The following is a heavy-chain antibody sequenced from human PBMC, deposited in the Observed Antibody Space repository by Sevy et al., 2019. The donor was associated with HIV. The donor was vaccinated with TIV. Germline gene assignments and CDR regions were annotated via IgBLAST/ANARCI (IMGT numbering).Heavy chain of an antibody. J-gene: IGHJ4*02. V-gene: IGHV3-53*01. CDR2: ISAGIST. D-gene: IGHD3-10*01. CDR3: TRDHWDDGSGRFYGAS. CDR1: GFSVRDNS. Sequence: WGSLRLSCAASGFSVRDNSMSRVRQAPGQGLEWVSVISAGISTYYGESVKGRFTISRDISGNMVYLQMNSPRPGDTAHYYSTRDHWDDGSGRFYGASWGQGTLVTVSS.